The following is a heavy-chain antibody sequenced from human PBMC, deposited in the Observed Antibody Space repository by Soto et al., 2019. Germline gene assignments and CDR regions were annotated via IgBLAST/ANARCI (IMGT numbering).Heavy chain of an antibody. D-gene: IGHD3-10*01. V-gene: IGHV3-49*05. J-gene: IGHJ6*02. Sequence: NPVGSLRLSCTASGFTFSDYEMNWFRQAPGKGLEWAGFIRSKDLGGTEHYAASVRGRFTISRDDAKSVAYLQMDSLKTEDTGVYYCARHARGGESLPLNYYAGDVWGQGTTVTVPS. CDR1: GFTFSDYE. CDR2: IRSKDLGGTE. CDR3: ARHARGGESLPLNYYAGDV.